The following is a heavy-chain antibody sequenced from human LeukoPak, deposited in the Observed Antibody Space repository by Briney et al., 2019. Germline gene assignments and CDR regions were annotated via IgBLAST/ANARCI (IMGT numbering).Heavy chain of an antibody. CDR2: ISAYNGNT. V-gene: IGHV1-18*01. CDR3: ARDLVAATGDLELDAFYI. Sequence: ASVKVSCKPSVYTFSIYGINGVRQAPGQGLEWMGWISAYNGNTNYTQKLQDRVTMTTDTSTKTAYMEPRRLRSDDTAVYYCARDLVAATGDLELDAFYIRGQGTLVTASS. J-gene: IGHJ3*02. CDR1: VYTFSIYG. D-gene: IGHD1-26*01.